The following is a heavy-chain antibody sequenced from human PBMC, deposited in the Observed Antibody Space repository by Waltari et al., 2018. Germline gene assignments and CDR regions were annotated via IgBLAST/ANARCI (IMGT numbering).Heavy chain of an antibody. CDR1: GYSISSGYY. Sequence: QVQLQESGPGLVKPSETLSLTCAVSGYSISSGYYWGWIRQPPGKGLEWIGSIYHSGSTYYNPSLKGRVTISVDTSKNQFSLKLSSVTAADTAVYYCAREDQMGRFLEWNTRHNWFDPWGQGTLVTVSS. D-gene: IGHD3-3*01. J-gene: IGHJ5*02. V-gene: IGHV4-38-2*02. CDR2: IYHSGST. CDR3: AREDQMGRFLEWNTRHNWFDP.